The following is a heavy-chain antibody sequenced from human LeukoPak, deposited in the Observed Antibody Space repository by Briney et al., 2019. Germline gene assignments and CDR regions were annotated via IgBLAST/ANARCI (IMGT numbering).Heavy chain of an antibody. V-gene: IGHV4-59*12. D-gene: IGHD3-10*01. CDR1: GGSISSYY. Sequence: PSETLSLTCTVSGGSISSYYWSWIRQPPGKGLEWIGYIYYSGSTNYNPSVKSRLTISADTSKNLFSLKLGSVAAADTAVYCARSSDYQGSKRALGHYWGQGTLVTVSS. CDR2: IYYSGST. J-gene: IGHJ4*02. CDR3: ARSSDYQGSKRALGHY.